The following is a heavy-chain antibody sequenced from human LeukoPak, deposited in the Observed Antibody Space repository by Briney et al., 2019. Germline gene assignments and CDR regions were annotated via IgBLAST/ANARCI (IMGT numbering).Heavy chain of an antibody. Sequence: GASVKVSCKASGYTFTSYGISWVRQAPGQGLEWMGWISAYNGNTNYAQKLQGRVTMTTDTSTSTAYMELRSLRSDDTAVYYCLRDTAMAKGVLIDYWGQGTLVTVSS. CDR2: ISAYNGNT. CDR3: LRDTAMAKGVLIDY. CDR1: GYTFTSYG. D-gene: IGHD5-18*01. J-gene: IGHJ4*02. V-gene: IGHV1-18*01.